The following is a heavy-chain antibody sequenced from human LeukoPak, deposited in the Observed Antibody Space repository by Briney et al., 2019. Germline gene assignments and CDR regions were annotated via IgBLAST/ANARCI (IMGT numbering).Heavy chain of an antibody. J-gene: IGHJ4*02. D-gene: IGHD3-22*01. V-gene: IGHV4-61*05. CDR1: GGSIGGSGYY. CDR2: IYYSGTT. Sequence: SETLSLTCTVSGGSIGGSGYYWGWVRQPPGKGLEWIGYIYYSGTTTYNPSLESRFTISVDTSKNQFSLKLSSVTAADTAVYYCARVVRYYDSSGYDYFDYWGQGTLVTVSS. CDR3: ARVVRYYDSSGYDYFDY.